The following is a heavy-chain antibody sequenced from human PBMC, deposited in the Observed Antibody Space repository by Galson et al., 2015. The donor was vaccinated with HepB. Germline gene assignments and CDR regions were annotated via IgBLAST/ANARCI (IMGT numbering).Heavy chain of an antibody. CDR2: ISWNSGSI. CDR3: AKDLAGYNVYAFDI. D-gene: IGHD5-24*01. J-gene: IGHJ3*02. CDR1: GFTFDDYA. V-gene: IGHV3-9*01. Sequence: SLRLSCAASGFTFDDYAMHWVRQAPGKGLEWVSGISWNSGSIGYADSVKGRFTISRDNAKNSLYLQMNSLRAEDTALYYCAKDLAGYNVYAFDIWGQGTMVTVSS.